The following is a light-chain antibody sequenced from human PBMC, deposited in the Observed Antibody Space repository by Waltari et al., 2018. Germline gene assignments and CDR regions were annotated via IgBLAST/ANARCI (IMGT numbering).Light chain of an antibody. Sequence: QSALPQPRSVSGSPGQSVTISCPGTSRDVGRYYHVPWSQQHPGKAPKLIIYDVSQRLSGVPDRFSGSKSGNTASLTISGLEADDEADYFCTSYAGAYTVFGGGTKLTVL. CDR2: DVS. CDR1: SRDVGRYYH. V-gene: IGLV2-11*02. CDR3: TSYAGAYTV. J-gene: IGLJ2*01.